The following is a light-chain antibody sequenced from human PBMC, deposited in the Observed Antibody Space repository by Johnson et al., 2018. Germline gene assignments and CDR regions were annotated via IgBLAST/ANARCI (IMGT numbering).Light chain of an antibody. Sequence: QSVLTQPPSVSAAPGQKVTISCSGSSSNIGNNYVSWYQQLPGTAPKLLIYENNKRPSGIPDRFSGSKSGTSATLGITGLQTGDEAGYYSGTWDSSLSAGNVSGTGTKGTVL. CDR3: GTWDSSLSAGNV. CDR2: ENN. J-gene: IGLJ1*01. V-gene: IGLV1-51*02. CDR1: SSNIGNNY.